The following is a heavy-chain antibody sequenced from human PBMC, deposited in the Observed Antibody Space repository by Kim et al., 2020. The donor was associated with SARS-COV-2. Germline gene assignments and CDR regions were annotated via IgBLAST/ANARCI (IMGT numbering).Heavy chain of an antibody. J-gene: IGHJ6*03. CDR1: GDSITNSD. V-gene: IGHV4-59*08. CDR3: ARLGRLLHITTFRDHYYMDV. CDR2: ISYSGST. D-gene: IGHD2-21*01. Sequence: SETLSLTCTVSGDSITNSDWGWIRQTPGKGLECIGYISYSGSTNYNPSLKSRVTISVDRSKNQFSLKLISLTAADTAVYYCARLGRLLHITTFRDHYYMDVWGKGTTVTVSS.